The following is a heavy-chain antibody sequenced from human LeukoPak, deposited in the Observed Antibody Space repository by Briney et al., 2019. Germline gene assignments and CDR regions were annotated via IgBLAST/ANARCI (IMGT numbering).Heavy chain of an antibody. CDR3: ARVGLHEGIWFDP. Sequence: ASVKVSCKASGYTFTSYDINWVRQATGQGLEWMGWMNPNSGNTGYAQKFQGRVTMTRNTSISTAYMELGSLRSEDTAVYYCARVGLHEGIWFDPWGQGTLVTVSS. CDR2: MNPNSGNT. CDR1: GYTFTSYD. J-gene: IGHJ5*02. D-gene: IGHD5-24*01. V-gene: IGHV1-8*01.